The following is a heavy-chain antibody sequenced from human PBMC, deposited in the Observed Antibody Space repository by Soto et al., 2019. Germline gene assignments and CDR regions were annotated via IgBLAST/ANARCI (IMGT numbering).Heavy chain of an antibody. V-gene: IGHV1-2*04. Sequence: ASMKVSCKASGYPFTGYYMHWVRQAPGQGLGWMGWINPNSGGTNYAQKFQGWVTMTRDTSISTAYMELSRLRSDDTAVYYCAIMVTAKSNFHSWGEATLITVPS. CDR1: GYPFTGYY. D-gene: IGHD2-21*02. J-gene: IGHJ4*02. CDR2: INPNSGGT. CDR3: AIMVTAKSNFHS.